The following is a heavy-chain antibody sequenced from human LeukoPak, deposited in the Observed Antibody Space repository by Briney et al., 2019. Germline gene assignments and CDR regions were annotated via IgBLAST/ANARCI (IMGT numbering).Heavy chain of an antibody. CDR2: ISSSSSYI. V-gene: IGHV3-21*01. D-gene: IGHD1-26*01. J-gene: IGHJ4*02. CDR1: GFTFGSYS. CDR3: ARDFYSGSHFDY. Sequence: GGSLRLSCAASGFTFGSYSMNWVRQAPGKGLEWVSSISSSSSYIYYADSVKGRFTISRDNAKNSLYLQMNSLRAEDTAVYYCARDFYSGSHFDYWGQGTLVTVSS.